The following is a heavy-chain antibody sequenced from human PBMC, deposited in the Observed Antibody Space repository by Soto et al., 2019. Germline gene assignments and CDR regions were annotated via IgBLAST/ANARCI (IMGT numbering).Heavy chain of an antibody. CDR2: TYYRAKWYN. V-gene: IGHV6-1*01. D-gene: IGHD2-15*01. CDR3: ARDVSKLLRLEY. Sequence: SQRLSRTCAISVDSRSSNSAAWNCIRHSPSRCLEWLVRTYYRAKWYNDYAGSLKSRITINPDKSTKQFPLQLSSVPPEDTAVYYCARDVSKLLRLEYWGQGTLVTVSS. CDR1: VDSRSSNSAA. J-gene: IGHJ4*02.